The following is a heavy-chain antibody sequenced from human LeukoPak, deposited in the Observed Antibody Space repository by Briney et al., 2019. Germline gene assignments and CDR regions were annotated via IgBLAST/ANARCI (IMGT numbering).Heavy chain of an antibody. CDR1: GGSISSYY. Sequence: ASETLSLTCTVSGGSISSYYWSWIRQPPGKGLEWIGYIYYSGSTNYNPSLKSRVTISVDTSKNQFSLKLSSVTAADTAVYYCAREVGENYDFWSGLDYYYMDVWGKGTTVTVSS. V-gene: IGHV4-59*01. CDR3: AREVGENYDFWSGLDYYYMDV. D-gene: IGHD3-3*01. J-gene: IGHJ6*03. CDR2: IYYSGST.